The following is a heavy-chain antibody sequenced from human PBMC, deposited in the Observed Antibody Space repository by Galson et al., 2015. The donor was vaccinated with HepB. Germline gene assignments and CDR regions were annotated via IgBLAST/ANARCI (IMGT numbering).Heavy chain of an antibody. V-gene: IGHV3-53*01. CDR2: IYSGGDT. J-gene: IGHJ4*02. CDR1: GLTVSSNY. Sequence: SLRLSCAASGLTVSSNYMSWVRQAPGKRLEWVSVIYSGGDTYYADSVKGRFTISRDTSKNTVYLQMNSLRAEDTAMYYCARDKIEDSIGWHDFDYWGQGTLVTVSS. D-gene: IGHD6-19*01. CDR3: ARDKIEDSIGWHDFDY.